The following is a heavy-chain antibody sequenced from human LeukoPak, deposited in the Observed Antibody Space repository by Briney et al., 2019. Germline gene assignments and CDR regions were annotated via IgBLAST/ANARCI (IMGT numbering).Heavy chain of an antibody. J-gene: IGHJ4*02. CDR2: IYPGDFDT. CDR3: ARVIWHDSSGYYPDY. CDR1: GYIFNKYW. D-gene: IGHD3-22*01. V-gene: IGHV5-51*01. Sequence: GESLKISCKASGYIFNKYWIGWVRQMPGKGLEWMGIIYPGDFDTRYSPSFQGQVTISADKSISTAYLQWSSLKASDTAMYYCARVIWHDSSGYYPDYWGQGTLVTVSS.